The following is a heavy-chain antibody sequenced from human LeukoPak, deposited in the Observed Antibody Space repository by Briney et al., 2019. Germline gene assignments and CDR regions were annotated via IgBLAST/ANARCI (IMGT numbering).Heavy chain of an antibody. Sequence: ASVKVSCKVSGYTLTELSMHWVRQAPGKGLEWMGGFDPEDGETIYAQKFQGRDTMTEDTSTDTAYMELSSLRSEDTAVYYCATAYTIFGVVTPTTNWFDPWGQGTLVTVSS. CDR3: ATAYTIFGVVTPTTNWFDP. J-gene: IGHJ5*02. V-gene: IGHV1-24*01. CDR1: GYTLTELS. D-gene: IGHD3-3*01. CDR2: FDPEDGET.